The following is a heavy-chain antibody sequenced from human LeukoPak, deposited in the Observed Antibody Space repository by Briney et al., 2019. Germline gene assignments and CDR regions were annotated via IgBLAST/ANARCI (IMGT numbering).Heavy chain of an antibody. CDR2: IWYDGSNK. Sequence: GGSLRLSCAASGFTFSSYGMHWVRQAPGKGLEWVAVIWYDGSNKYYADSVKGRFTISRDNSKNTLYLQMNSLRAEDTAVYYCARETDSSGWYFDYWGQGTLFTVST. CDR1: GFTFSSYG. CDR3: ARETDSSGWYFDY. D-gene: IGHD6-19*01. J-gene: IGHJ4*02. V-gene: IGHV3-33*01.